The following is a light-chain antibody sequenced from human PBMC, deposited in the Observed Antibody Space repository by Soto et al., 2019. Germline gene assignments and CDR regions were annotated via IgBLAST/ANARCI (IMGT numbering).Light chain of an antibody. J-gene: IGKJ1*01. V-gene: IGKV3-11*01. CDR3: QQYYNWPRT. CDR2: DAS. CDR1: QSVSSY. Sequence: EFVLTQSPATLSLSPWERATLSCRASQSVSSYLAWYQQKPGQAPRLLIYDASNRATGIPARFSGSGSGTEFTLTISSLQPEDFAVYYCQQYYNWPRTFGQGTKVDI.